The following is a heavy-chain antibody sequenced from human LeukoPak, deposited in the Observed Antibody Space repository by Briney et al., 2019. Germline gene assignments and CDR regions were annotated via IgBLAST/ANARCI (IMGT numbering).Heavy chain of an antibody. CDR1: GFTFSSYA. CDR2: ISYDGSNK. D-gene: IGHD3-10*01. V-gene: IGHV3-30-3*01. Sequence: PGGSLRLSCAASGFTFSSYAMRWVRQAPGKGLEWVAVISYDGSNKYYADSVKGRFTISRDNSKNTLYLQMNSLRAEDTAVYYCARDDGSGTESIWGQGTLVTVSS. J-gene: IGHJ4*02. CDR3: ARDDGSGTESI.